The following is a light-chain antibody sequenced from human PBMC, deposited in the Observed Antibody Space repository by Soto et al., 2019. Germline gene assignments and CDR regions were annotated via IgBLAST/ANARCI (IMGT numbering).Light chain of an antibody. Sequence: DVQMTKYRSSPSASIGDRVTITCRASQGIRNDLGWYQQKPGKAPKRLIYAASSLQSGVPSRFSGSGSGTDFTLTISSLQPEDFTIYYCQEATSFPLSFGGGTKVDIK. V-gene: IGKV1-17*01. CDR2: AAS. J-gene: IGKJ4*01. CDR3: QEATSFPLS. CDR1: QGIRND.